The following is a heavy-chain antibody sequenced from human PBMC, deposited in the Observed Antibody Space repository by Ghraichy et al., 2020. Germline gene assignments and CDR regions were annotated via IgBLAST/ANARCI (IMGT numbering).Heavy chain of an antibody. D-gene: IGHD2-15*01. Sequence: ESLNISCTVSGGSISSYYWSWIRQPPGKGLEWIGYIYYSGSTNYNPSLKSRVTISVDTSKNQFSLKLSSVTAADTAVYYCARGVGVVAATGADYYYYYGMDVWGQGTTVTVSS. J-gene: IGHJ6*02. CDR2: IYYSGST. V-gene: IGHV4-59*01. CDR1: GGSISSYY. CDR3: ARGVGVVAATGADYYYYYGMDV.